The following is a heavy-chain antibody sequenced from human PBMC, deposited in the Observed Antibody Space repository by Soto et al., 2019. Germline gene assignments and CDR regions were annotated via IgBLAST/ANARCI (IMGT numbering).Heavy chain of an antibody. D-gene: IGHD3-9*01. CDR2: TNRDGSQA. CDR1: GFTFSNAW. J-gene: IGHJ4*02. Sequence: PGGSLRLSCAASGFTFSNAWMSWVRQAPGKGLEWVANTNRDGSQAYYVDSVKGRFTISRDNAKNSIYLQMDSLRADDTAVYYCVTDAQNSEWLTLGYWGQGTLVTVSS. V-gene: IGHV3-7*01. CDR3: VTDAQNSEWLTLGY.